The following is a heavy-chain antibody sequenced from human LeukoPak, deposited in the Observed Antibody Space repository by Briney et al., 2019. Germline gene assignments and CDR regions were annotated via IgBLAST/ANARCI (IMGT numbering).Heavy chain of an antibody. CDR1: GFTFSSYW. Sequence: GGSLRLSCAASGFTFSSYWMHWVRQAPGKGLVWVSRINSDGSSTSYADSVKGRFTISRDNAKNTLYLQMNSLRAEDTAVYYCARDSGYCSSNSCYNYFDYWGQGTLVTVSP. J-gene: IGHJ4*02. D-gene: IGHD2-2*02. V-gene: IGHV3-74*01. CDR3: ARDSGYCSSNSCYNYFDY. CDR2: INSDGSST.